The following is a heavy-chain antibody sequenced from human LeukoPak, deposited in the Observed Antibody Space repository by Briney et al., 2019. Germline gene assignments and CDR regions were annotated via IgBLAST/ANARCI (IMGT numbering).Heavy chain of an antibody. V-gene: IGHV3-23*01. J-gene: IGHJ6*04. CDR1: GFTFSSYA. CDR2: ISGSGGST. D-gene: IGHD1-26*01. Sequence: GGSLRLSCAASGFTFSSYAMSWVRQAPGKGLEWVSAISGSGGSTYYADSVKGRFTISRDNSKNTLYLQMNSLRAEDTAVYYCARTIVGATWATSGLVDVWGKGTTVTVSS. CDR3: ARTIVGATWATSGLVDV.